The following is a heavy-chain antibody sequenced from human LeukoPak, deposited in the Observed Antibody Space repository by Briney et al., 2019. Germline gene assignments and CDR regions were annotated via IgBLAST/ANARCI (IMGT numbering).Heavy chain of an antibody. V-gene: IGHV1-2*02. Sequence: ASVKVSCKASGYTFTAYYMHWVRQVPGQGLEWMGWINPNSGGTNYAQESQGRVTMTGDTSIRTAYMELSSLRSDDTAEYYCASPSFETGTYYYFDYWGQGTLVTVSS. J-gene: IGHJ4*02. CDR1: GYTFTAYY. D-gene: IGHD1-26*01. CDR3: ASPSFETGTYYYFDY. CDR2: INPNSGGT.